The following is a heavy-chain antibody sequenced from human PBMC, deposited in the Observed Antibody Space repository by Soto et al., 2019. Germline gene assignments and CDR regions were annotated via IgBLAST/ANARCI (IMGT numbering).Heavy chain of an antibody. D-gene: IGHD6-19*01. V-gene: IGHV2-5*02. CDR2: IYWDDDK. Sequence: QITLKESGPALVKPTQTLTLARTFSGFSLSTRGVGVGWIRQPPGKALEWLALIYWDDDKRYSPSLKSRLTITKDTPRNRVVLTMTNMDPVDRATYYCAYSGVVAGEDWFDPWGQGTLVTVSS. CDR1: GFSLSTRGVG. J-gene: IGHJ5*02. CDR3: AYSGVVAGEDWFDP.